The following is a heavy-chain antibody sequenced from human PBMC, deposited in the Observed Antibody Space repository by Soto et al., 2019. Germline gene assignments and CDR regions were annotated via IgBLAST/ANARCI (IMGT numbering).Heavy chain of an antibody. V-gene: IGHV3-23*01. D-gene: IGHD3-9*01. CDR3: AKEGQYDTLAGYYFY. Sequence: EVQLLESGGGLLQPGGSLRLSCKASGFTFRNYAMSWVRQVPGKGLEWVSSISGVSSKTYSADSVKGRLPISRDNSGNTLFLLMNNLRAGDTAVYYCAKEGQYDTLAGYYFYWGQGPLVTVSS. CDR1: GFTFRNYA. J-gene: IGHJ4*02. CDR2: ISGVSSKT.